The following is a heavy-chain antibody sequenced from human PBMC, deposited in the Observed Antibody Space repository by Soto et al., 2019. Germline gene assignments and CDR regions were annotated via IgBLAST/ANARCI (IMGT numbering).Heavy chain of an antibody. CDR2: ISYDGSNK. Sequence: QVQLVESGGGVVQPGRSLRLSCAASGFTSSSYAMHWVRQAPGKGLEWVAVISYDGSNKYYADSVKGRFTISRDNSKNKLYLQMNSLRAEDPAVYYCARDPVAYCGGDCRTFDYWGQGTLVTVSS. CDR1: GFTSSSYA. D-gene: IGHD2-21*02. V-gene: IGHV3-30-3*01. J-gene: IGHJ4*02. CDR3: ARDPVAYCGGDCRTFDY.